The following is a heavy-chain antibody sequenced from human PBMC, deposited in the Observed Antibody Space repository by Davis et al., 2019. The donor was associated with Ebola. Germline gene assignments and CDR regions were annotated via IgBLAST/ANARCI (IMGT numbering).Heavy chain of an antibody. CDR1: GFTFSSYA. V-gene: IGHV3-23*01. CDR3: ARDLRRITMIVVVMPPGNDAFDI. CDR2: VSGSGGST. D-gene: IGHD3-22*01. Sequence: GESLKISCAASGFTFSSYAMSWVRQAPGKGLEWVSAVSGSGGSTYYADSVKGRFTISRDNAKNSLYLQMNSLRAEDTAVYYCARDLRRITMIVVVMPPGNDAFDIWGQGTMVTVSS. J-gene: IGHJ3*02.